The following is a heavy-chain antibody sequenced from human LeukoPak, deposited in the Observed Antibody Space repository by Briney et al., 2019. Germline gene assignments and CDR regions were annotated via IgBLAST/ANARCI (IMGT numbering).Heavy chain of an antibody. CDR1: GGTFSSYA. J-gene: IGHJ6*03. CDR3: ARDLPDPRARNYYYYYMDV. D-gene: IGHD1-14*01. Sequence: SVTVSCKASGGTFSSYAISWVRQAPGQGLEWMGGIIPIFGTANYAQKFQGRVTITTDESTSTAYMELSSLRSEDTAVYYCARDLPDPRARNYYYYYMDVWGKGTTVTVSS. V-gene: IGHV1-69*05. CDR2: IIPIFGTA.